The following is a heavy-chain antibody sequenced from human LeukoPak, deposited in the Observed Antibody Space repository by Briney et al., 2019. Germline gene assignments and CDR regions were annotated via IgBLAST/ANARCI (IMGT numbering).Heavy chain of an antibody. Sequence: GGSLRLSCPDSKFTVSFCAMSWVRQAPGKGLEWVSAISGSGDSTYYADSVKGRFTISRDNSKNTLYLQMNSLRAEDMAVYYCAKGIGSGSYYLFDYWGQGTLVTVSS. D-gene: IGHD3-10*01. CDR3: AKGIGSGSYYLFDY. CDR2: ISGSGDST. V-gene: IGHV3-23*01. CDR1: KFTVSFCA. J-gene: IGHJ4*02.